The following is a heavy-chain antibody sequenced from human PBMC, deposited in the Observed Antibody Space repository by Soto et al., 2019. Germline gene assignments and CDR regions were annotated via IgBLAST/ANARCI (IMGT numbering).Heavy chain of an antibody. J-gene: IGHJ4*02. Sequence: GASVKVSCKASGGTFSSYTISWVRQAPGQGLEWMGRIIPNLGIANYAQKFQGRVTITADKSTSTAYMELSSLRSEDTAVYYCARDFCSSTSCYAKGNYFDYWGQGTLVTVSS. V-gene: IGHV1-69*04. D-gene: IGHD2-2*01. CDR3: ARDFCSSTSCYAKGNYFDY. CDR2: IIPNLGIA. CDR1: GGTFSSYT.